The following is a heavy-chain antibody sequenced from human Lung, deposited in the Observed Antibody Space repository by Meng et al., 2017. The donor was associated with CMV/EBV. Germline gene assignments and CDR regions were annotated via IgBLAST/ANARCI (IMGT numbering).Heavy chain of an antibody. CDR1: GYTFTAHY. Sequence: SXXVSCKASGYTFTAHYFHWVRQAPGQGLEWMGWIHPHRGDTNYAQQFQGRVTLTRDTSINTGYMELTRLTSDDTAVYYCARDNNWGPDYWGQGTLVTVDS. V-gene: IGHV1-2*02. CDR2: IHPHRGDT. J-gene: IGHJ4*02. D-gene: IGHD7-27*01. CDR3: ARDNNWGPDY.